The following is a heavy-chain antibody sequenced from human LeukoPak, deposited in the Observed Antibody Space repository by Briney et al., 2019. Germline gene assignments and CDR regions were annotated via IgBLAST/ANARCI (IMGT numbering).Heavy chain of an antibody. CDR1: GFTFSSYS. D-gene: IGHD2-15*01. Sequence: GGSLRLSCAASGFTFSSYSINWARRPRGGGLEWVSSISGSSSYIYYADSVKGRFTTSRDNAKKSLYLQMNSLRAEDTAVYYCARDLYIEIISAFDIWGQGTMVTVSS. CDR2: ISGSSSYI. V-gene: IGHV3-21*01. J-gene: IGHJ3*02. CDR3: ARDLYIEIISAFDI.